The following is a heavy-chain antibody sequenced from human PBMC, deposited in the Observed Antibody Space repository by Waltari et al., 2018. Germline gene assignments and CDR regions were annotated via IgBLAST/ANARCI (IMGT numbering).Heavy chain of an antibody. CDR2: IIGSGGST. V-gene: IGHV3-23*04. J-gene: IGHJ6*02. D-gene: IGHD3-3*01. CDR3: AKDADYDFWSGYHYGMDV. CDR1: GFTFSSYA. Sequence: EVQLVESGGGLVQPGWSLRLSCAASGFTFSSYAMSLVSQAPGKGLGWVSAIIGSGGSTYYADSVKGRFTISRDNSKNKLYLQMNSLRAEDTAVYYCAKDADYDFWSGYHYGMDVWGQGTTVTVSS.